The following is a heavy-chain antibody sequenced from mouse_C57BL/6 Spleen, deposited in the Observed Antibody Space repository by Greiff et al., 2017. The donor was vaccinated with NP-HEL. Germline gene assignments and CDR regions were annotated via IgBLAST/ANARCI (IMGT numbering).Heavy chain of an antibody. V-gene: IGHV14-4*01. J-gene: IGHJ3*01. CDR3: TNGSSPFAY. Sequence: EVQLQQSGAELVRPGASVKLSCTASGFNIKDDYMHWVKQRPEQGLEWIGWIDPENGDTEYASKFQGKATITADTSSNTAYLQLSSLTSEDTAVYYCTNGSSPFAYWGQGTLVTVSA. CDR2: IDPENGDT. CDR1: GFNIKDDY. D-gene: IGHD1-1*01.